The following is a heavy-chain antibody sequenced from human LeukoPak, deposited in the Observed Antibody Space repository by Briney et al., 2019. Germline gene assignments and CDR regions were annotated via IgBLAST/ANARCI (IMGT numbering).Heavy chain of an antibody. CDR2: MYHTGST. CDR1: GDSISSGYY. Sequence: PSETLSLTCSVSGDSISSGYYWGWIRQPPGKGLEWIGSMYHTGSTDYNPSLKSRVTMSVDTSKNQFSLKLSSVTAADTAVYYCARVRCSGGSCYYFDYWGQGTLVTVSS. V-gene: IGHV4-38-2*02. D-gene: IGHD2-15*01. J-gene: IGHJ4*02. CDR3: ARVRCSGGSCYYFDY.